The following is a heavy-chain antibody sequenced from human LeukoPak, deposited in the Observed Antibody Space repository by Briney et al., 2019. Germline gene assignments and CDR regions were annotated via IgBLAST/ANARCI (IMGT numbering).Heavy chain of an antibody. D-gene: IGHD6-13*01. J-gene: IGHJ4*02. Sequence: GGSLRLSCAASGFTFSSYSMNWVRQAPGKGLGWVSSISSSSSYIYYADSVKGRFTISRDNAKNSLYLQMNSLRAEDTAVYYCARGYSSSWSIFDYWGQGTLVTVSS. CDR2: ISSSSSYI. CDR1: GFTFSSYS. CDR3: ARGYSSSWSIFDY. V-gene: IGHV3-21*01.